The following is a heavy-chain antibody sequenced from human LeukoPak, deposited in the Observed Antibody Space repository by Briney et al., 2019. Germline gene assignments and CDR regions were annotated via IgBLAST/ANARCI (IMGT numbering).Heavy chain of an antibody. V-gene: IGHV1-8*01. Sequence: GASVKVSCKASGYTFTIYDINWVRQAAGQGLEWMGWMNPDSGNADFAQKFQGRVTMTRSTSISTAYMELSSLTSEDTAVYYCAVHLPGDYLDPWGQGTLVTVSS. D-gene: IGHD4-17*01. J-gene: IGHJ5*02. CDR3: AVHLPGDYLDP. CDR1: GYTFTIYD. CDR2: MNPDSGNA.